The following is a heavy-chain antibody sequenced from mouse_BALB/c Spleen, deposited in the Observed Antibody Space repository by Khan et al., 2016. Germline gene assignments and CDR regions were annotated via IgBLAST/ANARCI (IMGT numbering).Heavy chain of an antibody. CDR1: GYTFTNYL. Sequence: QVRLQQSGAELVRPGASVKISCKASGYTFTNYLLGWVKQRPGHGLEWIGGIYPDGGDIYYNEKFKGKATLTADKSSSTAYMQLRSLTSEDAAVYYCARSLLRVPTDYWGQGTTLTVSS. J-gene: IGHJ2*01. D-gene: IGHD1-2*01. V-gene: IGHV1-63*01. CDR2: IYPDGGDI. CDR3: ARSLLRVPTDY.